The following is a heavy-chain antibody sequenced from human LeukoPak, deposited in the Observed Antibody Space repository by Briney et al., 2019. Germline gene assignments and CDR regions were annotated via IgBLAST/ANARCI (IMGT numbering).Heavy chain of an antibody. J-gene: IGHJ2*01. Sequence: SETLSLTCTVSGGSISRYYWSWIRQPPGKGLEWIGYIYHSGSTNYNPSLKSRATISVDTSKNQFSLKLSSVTAADTAVYYCARDFYYYDSSGSLWYFDLWGRGTLVTVSS. CDR2: IYHSGST. CDR3: ARDFYYYDSSGSLWYFDL. D-gene: IGHD3-22*01. V-gene: IGHV4-59*01. CDR1: GGSISRYY.